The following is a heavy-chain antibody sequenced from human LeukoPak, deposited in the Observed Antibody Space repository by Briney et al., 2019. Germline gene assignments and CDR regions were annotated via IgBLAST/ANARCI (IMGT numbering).Heavy chain of an antibody. V-gene: IGHV4-4*07. D-gene: IGHD6-25*01. Sequence: SETLSLTCTVSGGSISSYYWSWVRQPAGKGLEWIGRIYTSGSTIYNMSIDTSKNQFSLKVSSVTAADTAMYFCGFSEGDFWGQGALVTVSS. CDR3: GFSEGDF. J-gene: IGHJ4*02. CDR2: IYTSGST. CDR1: GGSISSYY.